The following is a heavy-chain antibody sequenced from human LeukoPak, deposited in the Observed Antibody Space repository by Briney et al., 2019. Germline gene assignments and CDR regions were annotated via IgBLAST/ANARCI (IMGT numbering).Heavy chain of an antibody. V-gene: IGHV2-70*11. CDR1: GFSLSTNGMC. D-gene: IGHD2-15*01. CDR2: IDWDDDK. J-gene: IGHJ4*02. Sequence: SGPTLVNPTQTLTLTCTFSGFSLSTNGMCVSWTRQPPGKALEWLARIDWDDDKYYSASLKTRLTISRDTSKNQVVLTMTNMDPVDTARYYCARRYCSGGSCYSEYDYFDYWGQGTLVTVSS. CDR3: ARRYCSGGSCYSEYDYFDY.